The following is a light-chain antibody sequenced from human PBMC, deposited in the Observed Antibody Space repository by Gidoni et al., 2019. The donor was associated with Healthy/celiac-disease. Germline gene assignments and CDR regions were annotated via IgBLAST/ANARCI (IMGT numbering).Light chain of an antibody. J-gene: IGKJ4*01. V-gene: IGKV3-11*01. CDR1: QSVSSY. Sequence: EIVLTQSPATLSLSPGERATLSCRASQSVSSYLAWYQQKPGQAPRLLIYAASNRATGIPARFSGSGSGTDFTLTISSLEPEDFAVYYCQRRSNWSLTFGGGTKVEIK. CDR2: AAS. CDR3: QRRSNWSLT.